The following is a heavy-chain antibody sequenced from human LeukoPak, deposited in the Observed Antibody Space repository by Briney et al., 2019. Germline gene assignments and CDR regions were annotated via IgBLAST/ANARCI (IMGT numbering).Heavy chain of an antibody. D-gene: IGHD3-3*01. V-gene: IGHV3-21*01. CDR2: ICRNSNCR. CDR1: GLIFSNYN. CDR3: ALSKGETIFGILSH. Sequence: RGSLRHSCAASGLIFSNYNMNWVRQAPGRGLEWVSSICRNSNCRYNAGSVKGRFTISRDNAKNSLFLQMNSPRAEDTAVYYCALSKGETIFGILSHWGQGNLVTVSS. J-gene: IGHJ4*02.